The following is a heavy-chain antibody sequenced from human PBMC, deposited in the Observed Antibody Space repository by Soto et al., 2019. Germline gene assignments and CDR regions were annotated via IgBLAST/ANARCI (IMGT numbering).Heavy chain of an antibody. D-gene: IGHD7-27*01. V-gene: IGHV3-48*01. J-gene: IGHJ5*02. Sequence: GGSLRLSCAASGFTFSSYSMNWVRQAPGKGLEWVSYISSSSSTIYYADSVKGRFTISRGNAKNSLYLQMNSLRAEDTAVYYCATELGALFDPWGQGTLVTVSS. CDR1: GFTFSSYS. CDR3: ATELGALFDP. CDR2: ISSSSSTI.